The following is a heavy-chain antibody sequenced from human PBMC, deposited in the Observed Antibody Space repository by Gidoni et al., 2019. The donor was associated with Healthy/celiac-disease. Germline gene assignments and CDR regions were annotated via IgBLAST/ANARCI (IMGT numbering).Heavy chain of an antibody. D-gene: IGHD3-10*01. CDR3: AKDRGMRGYFDY. CDR1: GFTFSSYA. J-gene: IGHJ4*02. Sequence: EVQLLESGGGLVQPGGSLRLSCAASGFTFSSYAMSWVRQAPGKGLEWVSASSGSGGSTYYADSVKGRFTISRDNSKNTLYLQMNSLRAEDTAVYYCAKDRGMRGYFDYWGQGTLVTVSS. CDR2: SSGSGGST. V-gene: IGHV3-23*01.